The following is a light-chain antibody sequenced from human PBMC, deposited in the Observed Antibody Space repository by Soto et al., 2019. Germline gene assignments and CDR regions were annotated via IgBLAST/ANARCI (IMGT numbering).Light chain of an antibody. CDR3: QQYGSSPPGLT. Sequence: EIVLKHSQGTLSLSPCERATLSYSASQSVSSSYLAWYQQKPGQAPRLLIYGASSRATGIPDRFSGSGSGTDFTLTISRLEPEDFAVYYCQQYGSSPPGLTFGGGTKVDI. CDR2: GAS. V-gene: IGKV3-20*01. CDR1: QSVSSSY. J-gene: IGKJ4*01.